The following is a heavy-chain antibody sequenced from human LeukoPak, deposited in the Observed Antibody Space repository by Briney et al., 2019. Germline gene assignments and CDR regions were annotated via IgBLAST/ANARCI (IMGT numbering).Heavy chain of an antibody. CDR2: IYTNENT. J-gene: IGHJ4*02. D-gene: IGHD6-19*01. CDR1: GGSISIYY. Sequence: SETLSLTCTVSGGSISIYYWTWIRQPAGKGLEWIGRIYTNENTFFNPSLKSRVTMSVDTSKNQFSLQLTSVTAADAAVYYCARSSDSSGYYGGGITDYWGQGTLVTVSS. CDR3: ARSSDSSGYYGGGITDY. V-gene: IGHV4-4*07.